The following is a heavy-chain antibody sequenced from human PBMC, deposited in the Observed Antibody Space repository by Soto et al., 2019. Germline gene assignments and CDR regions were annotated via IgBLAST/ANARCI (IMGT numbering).Heavy chain of an antibody. D-gene: IGHD3-3*01. J-gene: IGHJ6*02. V-gene: IGHV1-69*13. Sequence: SVKVSCKASGGTFSSYAISWVRQAPGQGLEWVGGIIPIFGTANYAQKFQGRVTITADESTSTAYMELSSLRSEDTAVYYCARSYDFWSGYSPYYYYGMDVWGQGTTVTVSS. CDR1: GGTFSSYA. CDR3: ARSYDFWSGYSPYYYYGMDV. CDR2: IIPIFGTA.